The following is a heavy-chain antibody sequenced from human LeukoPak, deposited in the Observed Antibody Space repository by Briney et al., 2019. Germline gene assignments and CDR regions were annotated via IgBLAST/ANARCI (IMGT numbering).Heavy chain of an antibody. CDR2: IKQDGSEK. D-gene: IGHD3-22*01. CDR3: ARESSSGYYFDYYYGMDV. J-gene: IGHJ6*02. CDR1: GFTFSSYW. Sequence: GGSLRLSCAASGFTFSSYWMSWVRQAPGKGLEWVANIKQDGSEKYYVDSVKGRFTISRDNAKNSLYLQMNSLRAEDTAVYYCARESSSGYYFDYYYGMDVWGQGTTVTVSS. V-gene: IGHV3-7*01.